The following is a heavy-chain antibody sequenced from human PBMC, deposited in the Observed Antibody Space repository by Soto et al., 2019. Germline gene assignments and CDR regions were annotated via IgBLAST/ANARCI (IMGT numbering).Heavy chain of an antibody. D-gene: IGHD6-6*01. CDR1: GFTFSSYG. V-gene: IGHV3-30*18. CDR2: ISYDGSNK. J-gene: IGHJ1*01. CDR3: ANEYSSSSGYFQH. Sequence: GGSLRLSCAASGFTFSSYGMHWVRQAPGKGLEWVAVISYDGSNKYYADSVKGRFTISRDNSKNTLYLQMNSLRAEDTAVYYCANEYSSSSGYFQHWGEGTLVTVPS.